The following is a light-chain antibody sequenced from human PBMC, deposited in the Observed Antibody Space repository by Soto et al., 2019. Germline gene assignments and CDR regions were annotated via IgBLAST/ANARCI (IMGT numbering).Light chain of an antibody. V-gene: IGKV3-11*01. J-gene: IGKJ5*01. Sequence: EIVLTQSPATLSLSPGERATLSCRASQSVSTYLAWYQQKPGQAPRLLIYNASNRATGIPDRFSGSGSGTDFTLTISSLEPEDFAVYYCQQRNNWPPITFGQGTRLEIK. CDR3: QQRNNWPPIT. CDR2: NAS. CDR1: QSVSTY.